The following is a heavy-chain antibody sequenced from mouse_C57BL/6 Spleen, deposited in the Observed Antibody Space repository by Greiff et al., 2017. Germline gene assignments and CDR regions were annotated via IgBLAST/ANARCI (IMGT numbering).Heavy chain of an antibody. CDR1: GYTFTSYW. J-gene: IGHJ2*01. CDR2: IDPSDSYT. V-gene: IGHV1-59*01. D-gene: IGHD2-1*01. CDR3: ARSYGNYEDY. Sequence: QVQLQQPGAELVRPGTSVKLSCKASGYTFTSYWMHWVKQRPGQGLEWIGVIDPSDSYTNYNQKFKGKATLTVDTSSSTAYMQLSSLTSEDSAVYYCARSYGNYEDYWGQGTTLTVSS.